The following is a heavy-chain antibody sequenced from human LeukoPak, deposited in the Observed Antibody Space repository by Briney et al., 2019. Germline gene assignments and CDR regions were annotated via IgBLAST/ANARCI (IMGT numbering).Heavy chain of an antibody. V-gene: IGHV4-39*01. Sequence: SETLSLTCTASNGSISSSRYYWAWIRQPPGKGLEWIGSIYYSGSTHYNPSQKSRVTISVDTSKNQFFLRLSSRTAADTAVYYCARNCSRTTCSGTFDIWGRGTMVTVSS. CDR3: ARNCSRTTCSGTFDI. CDR1: NGSISSSRYY. CDR2: IYYSGST. D-gene: IGHD2-2*01. J-gene: IGHJ3*02.